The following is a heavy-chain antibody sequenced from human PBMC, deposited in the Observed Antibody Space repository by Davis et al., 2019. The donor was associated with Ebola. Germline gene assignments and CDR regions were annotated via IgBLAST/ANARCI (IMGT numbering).Heavy chain of an antibody. Sequence: SETLSLTCSVSGASISSYYWSWIRQAPGKGLEWIAFIYNTASTNQNPSLQSRVTISIDTPNNQSSLKLRSVTAADTAVYYCARGRLLEWPPTFYGLDVWGKGTTVTVSS. CDR2: IYNTAST. J-gene: IGHJ6*04. V-gene: IGHV4-59*01. CDR3: ARGRLLEWPPTFYGLDV. CDR1: GASISSYY. D-gene: IGHD3-3*01.